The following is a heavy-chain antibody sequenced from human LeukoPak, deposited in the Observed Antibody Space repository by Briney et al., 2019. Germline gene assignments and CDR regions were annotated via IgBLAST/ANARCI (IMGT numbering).Heavy chain of an antibody. Sequence: SVKVSCKASGGTFSSYAISWVRQAPGQGLEWMGGIIPIFGTANYAQKLQGRVTMTTDTSTSTAYMELRSLRSDDTAVYYCARDSRYYDSSGYNTWGQGTLVTVSS. J-gene: IGHJ5*02. CDR3: ARDSRYYDSSGYNT. CDR2: IIPIFGTA. D-gene: IGHD3-22*01. CDR1: GGTFSSYA. V-gene: IGHV1-69*05.